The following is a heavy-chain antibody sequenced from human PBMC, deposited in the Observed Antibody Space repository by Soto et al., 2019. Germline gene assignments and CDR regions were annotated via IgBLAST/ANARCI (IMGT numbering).Heavy chain of an antibody. CDR3: ARAEGHYDSSGYSPPT. D-gene: IGHD3-22*01. V-gene: IGHV1-69*13. CDR1: GGTFSSSG. Sequence: SVKVSCKASGGTFSSSGINWVRQAPGQGLEWMGDIIPIFGTANYAQKFQGRVTITADESTNTAYMELSSLRSEDTAVYYCARAEGHYDSSGYSPPTWGQGTLVTVSS. CDR2: IIPIFGTA. J-gene: IGHJ5*02.